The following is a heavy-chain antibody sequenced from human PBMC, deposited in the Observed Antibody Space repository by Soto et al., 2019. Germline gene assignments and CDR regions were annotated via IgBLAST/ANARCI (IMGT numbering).Heavy chain of an antibody. CDR2: ISAYNGNT. Sequence: QVQLVQSGAEVKKPGASAKVSCKASGYTFTSYGISWVRQAPGQGLEWMGWISAYNGNTNYAQKLQGRVTMTTDTSTSTAYMELRSLRSDDTAVYYCARVPSTVTTWGECWFDPWGQGTLVTVSS. J-gene: IGHJ5*02. CDR1: GYTFTSYG. V-gene: IGHV1-18*01. CDR3: ARVPSTVTTWGECWFDP. D-gene: IGHD4-17*01.